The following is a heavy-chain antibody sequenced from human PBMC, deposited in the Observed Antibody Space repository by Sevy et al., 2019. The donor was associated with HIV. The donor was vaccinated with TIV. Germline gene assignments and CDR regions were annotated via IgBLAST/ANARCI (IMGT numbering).Heavy chain of an antibody. V-gene: IGHV1-69*06. D-gene: IGHD3-22*01. CDR1: GGTFSSYA. J-gene: IGHJ3*02. Sequence: ASVKVSCKASGGTFSSYAISWVRQAPGQGLEWMGGIIPIFGTANYAQKFQGRVTITADKSTSTAYMGLSSLRSEDTAVYYCAWVVKYYDSSGYYAAFDIWGQGTMVTVSS. CDR3: AWVVKYYDSSGYYAAFDI. CDR2: IIPIFGTA.